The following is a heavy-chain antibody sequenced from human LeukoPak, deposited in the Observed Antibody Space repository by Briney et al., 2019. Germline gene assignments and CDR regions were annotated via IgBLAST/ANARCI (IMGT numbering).Heavy chain of an antibody. D-gene: IGHD5-12*01. CDR1: GGSISSSSYY. V-gene: IGHV4-39*01. CDR3: ARLDIVATALWD. J-gene: IGHJ4*02. Sequence: NPSETLSLTCTVSGGSISSSSYYWGWIRQPPGKGLEWIGSIYYSGSTYYNPSLKSRVTISVDTSKNQFSLKLSSVTAADTAVYYCARLDIVATALWDWGQGTLVTVSS. CDR2: IYYSGST.